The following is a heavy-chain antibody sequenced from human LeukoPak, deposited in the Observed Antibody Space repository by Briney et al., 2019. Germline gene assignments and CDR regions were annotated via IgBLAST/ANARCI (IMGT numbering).Heavy chain of an antibody. J-gene: IGHJ4*02. CDR3: GRYDHPVITPIDS. D-gene: IGHD3-3*01. CDR1: GASIKTYS. Sequence: SETLSLTCTVSGASIKTYSWSWIRQPAGKGLEWIGHIYTRGSANYNPSLKSRVTISVDASKNQCSLRLSSVTAADTAVYFCGRYDHPVITPIDSWGQGTLVTVSS. V-gene: IGHV4-4*07. CDR2: IYTRGSA.